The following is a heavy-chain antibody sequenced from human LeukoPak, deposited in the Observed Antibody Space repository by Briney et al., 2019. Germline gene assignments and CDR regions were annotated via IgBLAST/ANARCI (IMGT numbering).Heavy chain of an antibody. V-gene: IGHV6-1*01. CDR3: ARGIDP. J-gene: IGHJ5*02. CDR2: TYYRSKWYN. CDR1: GDSVSSNSAA. Sequence: SQTLSLTCAISGDSVSSNSAAWNWIRQSPSRGLEWLGRTYYRSKWYNDYAVSLKSRATIKPDTSKNQFSLKLSSVTAADTAVYYCARGIDPWGQGTLVTVSS.